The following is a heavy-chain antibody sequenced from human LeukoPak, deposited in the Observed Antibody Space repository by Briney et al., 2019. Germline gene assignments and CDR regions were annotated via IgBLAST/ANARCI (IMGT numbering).Heavy chain of an antibody. CDR2: IYHSGST. D-gene: IGHD3-22*01. CDR1: GGSISSGGYS. V-gene: IGHV4-30-2*01. CDR3: ARGPYYYDSSGYDAFDI. Sequence: SETLSLTCAVSGGSISSGGYSWSWIRQPPGKGLEWIGYIYHSGSTYYNPSLKSRVTISVDRSKNQFSLKLSSVTAADTAVYYCARGPYYYDSSGYDAFDIWGQGTMVTVSS. J-gene: IGHJ3*02.